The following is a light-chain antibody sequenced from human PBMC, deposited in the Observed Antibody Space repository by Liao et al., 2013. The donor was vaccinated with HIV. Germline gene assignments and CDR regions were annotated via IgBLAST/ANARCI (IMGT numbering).Light chain of an antibody. CDR3: QVWDFGTSFV. CDR2: YDK. Sequence: SYVLTQPPSVSAAPGQTARITCGGSNIGSKTVHWYQQTPGQAPVLVIYYDKDRPSEIPERFSGSNSGNTATLTIRGIQAVDEADYYCQVWDFGTSFVFGTGTKVTVL. V-gene: IGLV3-21*01. CDR1: NIGSKT. J-gene: IGLJ1*01.